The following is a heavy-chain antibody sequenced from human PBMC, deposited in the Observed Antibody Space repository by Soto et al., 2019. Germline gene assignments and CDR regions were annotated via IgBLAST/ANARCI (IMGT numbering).Heavy chain of an antibody. D-gene: IGHD3-10*01. Sequence: AGTXSLTCTFSGCSIISYDLIWVRHPPGKGLEWIGYIYYSGSTNYNPSLKRRVTISVGTSKNQFSLKLSSVTAADTAVYYCERGFRTGYYGSGSYTGYWGQGTLVTVSS. CDR3: ERGFRTGYYGSGSYTGY. V-gene: IGHV4-59*01. J-gene: IGHJ4*02. CDR1: GCSIISYD. CDR2: IYYSGST.